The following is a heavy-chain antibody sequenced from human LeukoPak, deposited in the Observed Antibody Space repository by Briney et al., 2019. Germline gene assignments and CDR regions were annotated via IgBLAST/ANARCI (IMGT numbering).Heavy chain of an antibody. CDR2: IYHSGST. J-gene: IGHJ4*02. CDR3: AREAGPSSSWYKALDY. Sequence: SETLSLTCAVSGYSISSGYYCGWIRQPPGKGLEWIGSIYHSGSTYYNPSLKSRVTISVDTSKNQFSLKLSSVADADTAVYYCAREAGPSSSWYKALDYWGQGTLVSVSS. CDR1: GYSISSGYY. D-gene: IGHD6-13*01. V-gene: IGHV4-38-2*02.